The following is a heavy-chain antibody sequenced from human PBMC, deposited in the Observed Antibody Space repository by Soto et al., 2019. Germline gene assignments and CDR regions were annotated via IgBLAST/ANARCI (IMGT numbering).Heavy chain of an antibody. Sequence: ASVKVSCKASGYTFTGYYMHWVRQAPAQGPAWMGWINPNSGGTNYAQKFQGWVTMTRDTSISTAYMELSRLRSDDTAVYYCARDATYYYGSGSYLKGQFDYWGQGTLVTVSS. CDR2: INPNSGGT. D-gene: IGHD3-10*01. CDR3: ARDATYYYGSGSYLKGQFDY. J-gene: IGHJ4*02. V-gene: IGHV1-2*04. CDR1: GYTFTGYY.